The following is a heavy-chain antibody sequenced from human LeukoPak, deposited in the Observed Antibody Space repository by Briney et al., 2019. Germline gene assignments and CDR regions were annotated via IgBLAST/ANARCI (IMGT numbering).Heavy chain of an antibody. J-gene: IGHJ4*02. D-gene: IGHD1-26*01. CDR1: GFTFSSYA. Sequence: GGSLRLSCAASGFTFSSYAMHWVRQAPGKGLEWAAVISYDGSNKYYADSVKGRFTISRDNSKNTLYLQMNSLRAEDTAVYYCARGGGSYFWEFDYWGQGTLVTVSS. CDR3: ARGGGSYFWEFDY. V-gene: IGHV3-30-3*01. CDR2: ISYDGSNK.